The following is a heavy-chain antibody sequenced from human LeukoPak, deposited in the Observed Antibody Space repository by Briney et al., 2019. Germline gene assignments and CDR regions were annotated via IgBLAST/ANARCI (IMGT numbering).Heavy chain of an antibody. V-gene: IGHV3-53*01. J-gene: IGHJ4*01. CDR2: IYTGGIT. CDR1: GLMVTSNH. CDR3: ARDHAPAGGGLDY. Sequence: GGSLRLSCAATGLMVTSNHMAWGRQAPGKGLEWVSFIYTGGITYYADFVSGRFTIFRDSSKNTLYLQMNNLRVEDTALYYYARDHAPAGGGLDYWGHGTQVTVSS. D-gene: IGHD6-13*01.